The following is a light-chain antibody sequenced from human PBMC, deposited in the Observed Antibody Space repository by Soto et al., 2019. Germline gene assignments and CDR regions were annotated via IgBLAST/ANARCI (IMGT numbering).Light chain of an antibody. Sequence: QSALTQPRSVSGSPGQSVTISCTGTSSDVGGYNYVSWYQQHPGKAPTLMIYDVSKRPSGVPDRFSGSKSGNTASLTISGLQAEDEAYYYCCSYAGSYTLVFGGGTKLTVL. CDR3: CSYAGSYTLV. V-gene: IGLV2-11*01. CDR2: DVS. J-gene: IGLJ3*02. CDR1: SSDVGGYNY.